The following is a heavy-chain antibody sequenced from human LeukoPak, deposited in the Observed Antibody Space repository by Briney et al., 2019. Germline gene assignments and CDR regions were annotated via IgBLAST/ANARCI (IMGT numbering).Heavy chain of an antibody. Sequence: PGGSLRLSCAASGFTFINYAMTWVRQAPGKGLEWVSAISGSGGSTYYADSVKGRFTISRENSKNTLYLQMNSLRAEDTAVYYCAKSTQLRGGIATDFDSWGQGTLVTVYS. CDR3: AKSTQLRGGIATDFDS. V-gene: IGHV3-23*01. CDR1: GFTFINYA. CDR2: ISGSGGST. D-gene: IGHD3-16*02. J-gene: IGHJ4*02.